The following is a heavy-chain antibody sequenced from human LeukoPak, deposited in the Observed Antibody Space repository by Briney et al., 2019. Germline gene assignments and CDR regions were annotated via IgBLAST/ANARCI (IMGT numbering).Heavy chain of an antibody. Sequence: SETLSLTCIVSGASIRNYNNYWGWIRQPPGKGLEWIGYIYFSGNTYYNPSLKSRVTISLDMSKNQFSLKLSSVTAADTAVYYCAREIAVAGSAFDIWGQGTMVAVSS. D-gene: IGHD6-19*01. CDR2: IYFSGNT. CDR1: GASIRNYNNY. J-gene: IGHJ3*02. V-gene: IGHV4-30-4*08. CDR3: AREIAVAGSAFDI.